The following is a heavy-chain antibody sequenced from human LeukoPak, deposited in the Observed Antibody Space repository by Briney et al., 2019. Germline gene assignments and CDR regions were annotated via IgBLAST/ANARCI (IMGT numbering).Heavy chain of an antibody. CDR1: GGSISSSSYY. CDR2: IYYSGST. J-gene: IGHJ4*02. CDR3: ASRSARIAARLYYFDY. D-gene: IGHD6-6*01. V-gene: IGHV4-39*01. Sequence: SETLSLTCTVSGGSISSSSYYWGWIRRPPGKGLEWIGSIYYSGSTYYNPSLKIRVTISVDTSKNQFSLKLSSVTAADTAVYYCASRSARIAARLYYFDYWGQGTLVTVSS.